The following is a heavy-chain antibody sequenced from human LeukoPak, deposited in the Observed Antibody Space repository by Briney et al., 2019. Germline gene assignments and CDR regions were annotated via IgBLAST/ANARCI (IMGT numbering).Heavy chain of an antibody. CDR1: GFSFSKYA. CDR2: ILDGGGST. CDR3: ARVGFWSGYYEDY. J-gene: IGHJ4*02. V-gene: IGHV3-23*01. Sequence: PGGSLRLSCAASGFSFSKYAMSWVRQTPGKGLEWVSVILDGGGSTYYADSVKGRFTISRDNSKNALYLQMNSLRAEDTAVYYCARVGFWSGYYEDYWGQGTLVTVSS. D-gene: IGHD3-3*01.